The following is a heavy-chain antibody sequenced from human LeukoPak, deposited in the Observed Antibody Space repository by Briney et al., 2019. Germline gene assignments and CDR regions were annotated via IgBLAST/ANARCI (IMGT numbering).Heavy chain of an antibody. CDR1: GYTFTSYY. CDR3: ARDSRGSGWGYYYYYMDV. J-gene: IGHJ6*03. CDR2: INPSGGST. V-gene: IGHV1-46*01. Sequence: ASVKVSCKASGYTFTSYYMHWVRQAPGQGLEWMGIINPSGGSTSYAQKFQGRVTMTRDTSTSTVYMELSSLRSEDTAVYYCARDSRGSGWGYYYYYMDVWGKGTTVTISS. D-gene: IGHD6-19*01.